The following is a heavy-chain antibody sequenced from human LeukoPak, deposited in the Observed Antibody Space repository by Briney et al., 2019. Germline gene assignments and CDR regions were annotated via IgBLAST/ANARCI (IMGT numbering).Heavy chain of an antibody. J-gene: IGHJ4*02. D-gene: IGHD1-7*01. Sequence: SQTLSLTCTVSGGSISSGDYYWSWIRQPPGKGLEWIGYIYYSGSTYYNPSLKSRVTISVDTSKNQFSLKLSSVTAADTAVYYCARDQALNWNYDVFDYWGQGTLVTVSS. CDR1: GGSISSGDYY. V-gene: IGHV4-30-4*08. CDR2: IYYSGST. CDR3: ARDQALNWNYDVFDY.